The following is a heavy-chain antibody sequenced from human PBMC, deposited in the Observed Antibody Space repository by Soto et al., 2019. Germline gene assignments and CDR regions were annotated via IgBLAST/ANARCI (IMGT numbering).Heavy chain of an antibody. CDR3: AREQRGGHNFDY. CDR2: IFSGGTT. D-gene: IGHD3-10*01. Sequence: GGSLRLSCAASGFTVTSNYMSWVRQAPGKGLEWVSVIFSGGTTHYADSVKGRFTISRDNSKNTLYLQMSSLRVDDTAVYYCAREQRGGHNFDYWGQGTLVPVSS. V-gene: IGHV3-53*01. CDR1: GFTVTSNY. J-gene: IGHJ4*02.